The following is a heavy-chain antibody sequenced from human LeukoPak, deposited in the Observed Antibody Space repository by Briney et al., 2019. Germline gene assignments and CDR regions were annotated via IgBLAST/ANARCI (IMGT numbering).Heavy chain of an antibody. CDR2: ISSDITYI. J-gene: IGHJ4*02. CDR3: ARDRGYYFDY. CDR1: GFIFSPYT. Sequence: GGSLRLSCAASGFIFSPYTMNWVRQAPGKGLEWASSISSDITYIFYADSVKGRFTVSRDNAKNSLYLQMSSLRAEDTAVYYFARDRGYYFDYWGQGILVTVSS. D-gene: IGHD5-24*01. V-gene: IGHV3-21*06.